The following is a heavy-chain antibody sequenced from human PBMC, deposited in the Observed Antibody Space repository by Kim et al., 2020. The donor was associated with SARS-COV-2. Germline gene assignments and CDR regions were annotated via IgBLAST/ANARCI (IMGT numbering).Heavy chain of an antibody. CDR1: GGSVSSGGHH. CDR3: ARGTGMTTVTNFDY. J-gene: IGHJ4*02. D-gene: IGHD4-17*01. Sequence: SETLSLTCTVSGGSVSSGGHHWNWIRQDPGKGLEWIGNIYYSGTASYNPSLKSRLTISMDTSKNQFSLNLNSVTAADTAVYYCARGTGMTTVTNFDYWGQGTQVTVSS. V-gene: IGHV4-31*03. CDR2: IYYSGTA.